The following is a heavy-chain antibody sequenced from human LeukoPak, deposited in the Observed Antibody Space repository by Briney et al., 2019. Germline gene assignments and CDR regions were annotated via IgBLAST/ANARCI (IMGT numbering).Heavy chain of an antibody. CDR1: GGSISSYY. CDR2: IYYSGST. CDR3: AREADYDDSSGLMDY. V-gene: IGHV4-59*01. Sequence: SETLSLSCAVSGGSISSYYWSWIRQPPGKGLEWIGYIYYSGSTNYNPYLTSRGSILVDTAKNQYSLKLSSVTAADTAVYYCAREADYDDSSGLMDYWGQGTLVTVSS. D-gene: IGHD3-22*01. J-gene: IGHJ4*02.